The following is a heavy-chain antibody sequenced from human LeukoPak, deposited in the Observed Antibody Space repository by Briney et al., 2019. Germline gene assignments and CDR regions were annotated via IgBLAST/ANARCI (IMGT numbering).Heavy chain of an antibody. CDR2: IRYDGSNK. Sequence: GGSLRLSCAASGFTFSSYGMHWVRQAPGKGLEWVAFIRYDGSNKYYADSVKGRFTISRDNSKNTLYLQMNSLRAEDTAVYYCARSNYYDSSGLHYWGQGTLVTVSS. V-gene: IGHV3-30*02. CDR1: GFTFSSYG. CDR3: ARSNYYDSSGLHY. J-gene: IGHJ4*02. D-gene: IGHD3-22*01.